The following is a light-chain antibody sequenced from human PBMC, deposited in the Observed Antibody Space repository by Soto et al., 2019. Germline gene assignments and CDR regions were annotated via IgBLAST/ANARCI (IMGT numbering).Light chain of an antibody. J-gene: IGLJ3*02. CDR3: QSFDSSLTVWV. CDR2: ASN. Sequence: QSVLTQPPSVSGAPGQRFTISCTGSSSNIGAGYDVQWYQQLPGTVPKLLIYASNNRPSGVPDRFSGSKSDTSASLAITGLQAEDEADYYCQSFDSSLTVWVFGGGTKVTVL. V-gene: IGLV1-40*01. CDR1: SSNIGAGYD.